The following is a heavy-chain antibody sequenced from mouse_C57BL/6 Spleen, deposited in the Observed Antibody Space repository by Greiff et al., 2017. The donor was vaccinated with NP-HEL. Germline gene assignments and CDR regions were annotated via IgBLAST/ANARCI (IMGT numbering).Heavy chain of an antibody. V-gene: IGHV1-64*01. D-gene: IGHD2-4*01. J-gene: IGHJ2*01. CDR2: IHPNSGST. Sequence: QVQLQQPGAELVKPGASVKLSCKASGYTFTSYWMHWVKQRPGQGLEWIGMIHPNSGSTNYNEKFKSKATLTVDKSSSTAYMQLSSLTSEDSAVYYCARYDYDESGFDYWGQGTTLTVSS. CDR1: GYTFTSYW. CDR3: ARYDYDESGFDY.